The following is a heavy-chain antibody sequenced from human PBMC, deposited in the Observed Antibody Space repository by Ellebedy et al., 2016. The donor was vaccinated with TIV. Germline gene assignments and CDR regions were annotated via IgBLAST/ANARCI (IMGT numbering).Heavy chain of an antibody. CDR1: GFSVGNFY. CDR2: IYSGGST. Sequence: GESLKISCAASGFSVGNFYTTWVRQPPGKGLEWLAIIYSGGSTYYADSVKGRFTISRDITKNTVYLQMNSLRDDDTAVYYCARAGEYCDFPQNCYAMDFWGQGTTVTVS. CDR3: ARAGEYCDFPQNCYAMDF. J-gene: IGHJ6*02. D-gene: IGHD2/OR15-2a*01. V-gene: IGHV3-53*01.